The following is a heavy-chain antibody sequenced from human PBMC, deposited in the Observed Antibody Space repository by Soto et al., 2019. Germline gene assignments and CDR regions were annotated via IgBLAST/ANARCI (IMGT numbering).Heavy chain of an antibody. CDR2: IKHDGSEK. CDR1: GFTFSNYW. V-gene: IGHV3-7*03. J-gene: IGHJ5*02. Sequence: GGSLRLSCAASGFTFSNYWMTWVRQAPGKGLEWVANIKHDGSEKYYVDSVKGRFTISRDNSKNTLYLQMNSLRAEDTAVYYCAKFRHSSGWVNWFDPWGQGTLVTVSS. D-gene: IGHD6-19*01. CDR3: AKFRHSSGWVNWFDP.